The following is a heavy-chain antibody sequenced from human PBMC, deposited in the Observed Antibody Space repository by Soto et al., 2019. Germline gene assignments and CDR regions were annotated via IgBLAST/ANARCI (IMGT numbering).Heavy chain of an antibody. CDR3: ARVGLSNGWYYLVY. CDR1: GFTFSNAW. CDR2: IWYDGSNK. Sequence: PGGSLRLSCAASGFTFSNAWMSWVRQAPGKGLEWVAVIWYDGSNKYYADSVKGRFTISRDNSKNTLYLQMNSLRADDTAVYYCARVGLSNGWYYLVYWGQGTLVTVSS. J-gene: IGHJ4*02. D-gene: IGHD6-19*01. V-gene: IGHV3-33*08.